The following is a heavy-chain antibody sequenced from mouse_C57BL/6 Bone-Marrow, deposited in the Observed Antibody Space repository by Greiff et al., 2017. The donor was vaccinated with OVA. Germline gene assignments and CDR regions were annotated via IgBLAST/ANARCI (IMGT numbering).Heavy chain of an antibody. CDR2: IDPSDSYT. V-gene: IGHV1-50*01. CDR1: GYTFTSYW. Sequence: QVQLQQSGAELVKPGASVKLSCKASGYTFTSYWMQWVKQRPGQGLEWIGEIDPSDSYTNYNQKFKGKATLTVDTSSSTAYMQLSSLTSEDSAVDYCARAENCFFYWYFDVWGTGTTVTVSS. CDR3: ARAENCFFYWYFDV. D-gene: IGHD4-1*01. J-gene: IGHJ1*03.